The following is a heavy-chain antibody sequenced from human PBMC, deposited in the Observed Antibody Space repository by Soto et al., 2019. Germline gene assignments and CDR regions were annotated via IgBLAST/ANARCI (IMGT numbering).Heavy chain of an antibody. CDR1: GGMFYSSA. CDR3: SFATNWTYHLTRY. D-gene: IGHD2-2*01. J-gene: IGHJ4*02. Sequence: QVQLVQSGAEVKKPGSSVRVSCKASGGMFYSSAINWVRQAPGQGLEWMGGIVPMNGSPKYAQEFLGRVTISADASATTAYMDLSGLTSEDTAVYYCSFATNWTYHLTRYWGPGTQVTVSS. CDR2: IVPMNGSP. V-gene: IGHV1-69*01.